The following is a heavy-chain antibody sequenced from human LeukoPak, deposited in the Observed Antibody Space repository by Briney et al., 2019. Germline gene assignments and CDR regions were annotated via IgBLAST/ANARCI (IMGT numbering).Heavy chain of an antibody. CDR2: IYTSGST. CDR1: GGSISSGSYY. D-gene: IGHD3-22*01. J-gene: IGHJ5*02. CDR3: ARLDRPRWFDP. Sequence: TSETLSLTCTVSGGSISSGSYYWSWIRQPAGKGLEWIGRIYTSGSTNYNPSLKSRVTISVDTSKNQFSLKLSSVTAADTAVYYCARLDRPRWFDPWGQGTLVTVSS. V-gene: IGHV4-61*02.